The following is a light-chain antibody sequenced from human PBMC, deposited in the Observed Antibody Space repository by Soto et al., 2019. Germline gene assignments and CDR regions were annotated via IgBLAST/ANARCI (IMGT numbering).Light chain of an antibody. V-gene: IGLV8-61*01. J-gene: IGLJ3*02. CDR2: NTN. CDR3: GLYMGSGIWV. CDR1: SGSVSTSYY. Sequence: QAVVTQEPSFSVSPGGAVTLTCGLSSGSVSTSYYPSWYQQTPGQAPRTLIYNTNTRSSGVPDRFSGSILGNKAALTITGAQADDESDYYCGLYMGSGIWVFGGGTKLTVL.